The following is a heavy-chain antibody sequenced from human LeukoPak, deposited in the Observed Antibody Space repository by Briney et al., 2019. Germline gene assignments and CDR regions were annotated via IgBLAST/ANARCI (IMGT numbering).Heavy chain of an antibody. J-gene: IGHJ4*02. CDR3: ARLGHDYGDY. CDR1: AYRFASYW. Sequence: GESLKISCKGSAYRFASYWIAWVRQMPGKGLEWMGIIYPGDSDTKYSPSFQGQVTISADKPISTAYLQWNSLKASDTAMYYCARLGHDYGDYWGQGTLVTVSS. CDR2: IYPGDSDT. V-gene: IGHV5-51*01.